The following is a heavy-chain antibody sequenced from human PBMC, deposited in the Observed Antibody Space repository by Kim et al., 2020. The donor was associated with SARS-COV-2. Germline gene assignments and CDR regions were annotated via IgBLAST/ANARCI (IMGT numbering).Heavy chain of an antibody. D-gene: IGHD2-2*01. CDR1: GGSFSGYY. J-gene: IGHJ6*02. CDR2: INHSGST. CDR3: ARGRPGVKYQLLQYYYGMDV. V-gene: IGHV4-34*01. Sequence: SETLSLTCAVYGGSFSGYYWSWIRQPPGKGLEWIGEINHSGSTNYNPSLKSRVTISVDTSKNQFSLKLSSVTAADTAVYYCARGRPGVKYQLLQYYYGMDVWGQGTTVTVSS.